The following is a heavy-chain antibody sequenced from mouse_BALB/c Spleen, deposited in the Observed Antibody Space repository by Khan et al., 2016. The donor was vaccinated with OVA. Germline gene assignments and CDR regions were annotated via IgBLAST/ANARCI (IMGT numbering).Heavy chain of an antibody. CDR3: ARDQVGSYFDY. D-gene: IGHD4-1*02. CDR1: GFTFTDYY. Sequence: EVELVESGGGLVQPGGSLRLSCATSGFTFTDYYMTWVRQPPGEALEWLGFIANKADGYRTEYSASVKGRFTFSRDTYQNILYLQMTTLRPEDSCTYDCARDQVGSYFDYWGQGTTLTVSS. V-gene: IGHV7-3*02. CDR2: IANKADGYRT. J-gene: IGHJ2*01.